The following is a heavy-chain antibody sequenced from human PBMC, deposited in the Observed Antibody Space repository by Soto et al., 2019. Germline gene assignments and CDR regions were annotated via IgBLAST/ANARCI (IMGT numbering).Heavy chain of an antibody. V-gene: IGHV4-39*01. CDR3: ARHPTVTLDY. J-gene: IGHJ4*02. CDR1: GGSISSSSYY. D-gene: IGHD4-17*01. CDR2: IYYSGST. Sequence: QLQLQESGPGLVKPSETLSLTCTVSGGSISSSSYYWGWIRQPPGKGLEWIGSIYYSGSTYYNPSLKSRVTISVDTSKNQFSRKLSSVTAADTAVYYCARHPTVTLDYWGQGTLVTVSS.